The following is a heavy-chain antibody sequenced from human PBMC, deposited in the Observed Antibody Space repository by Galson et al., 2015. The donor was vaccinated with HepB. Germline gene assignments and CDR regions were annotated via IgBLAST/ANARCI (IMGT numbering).Heavy chain of an antibody. CDR3: AKAKGYGDLLFDY. CDR1: GFTFSSYA. D-gene: IGHD4-17*01. J-gene: IGHJ4*02. Sequence: SLRLSCAASGFTFSSYAMSWVRQAPGKGLEWVSGISGSGGSTYYADSVKGRFTIARDKPKNTLYLQMNSLRAEDTAVYYCAKAKGYGDLLFDYWGQGTLVTVSS. V-gene: IGHV3-23*01. CDR2: ISGSGGST.